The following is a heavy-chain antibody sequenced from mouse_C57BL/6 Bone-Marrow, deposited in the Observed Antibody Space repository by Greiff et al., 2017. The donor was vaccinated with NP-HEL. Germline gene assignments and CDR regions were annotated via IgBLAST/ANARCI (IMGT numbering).Heavy chain of an antibody. V-gene: IGHV1-15*01. CDR2: IDPETGGT. D-gene: IGHD5-1*01. CDR3: TRRGVPWFAY. CDR1: GYTFTDYE. Sequence: VQLQQSGAELVRPGASVTLSCKASGYTFTDYEMHWVKQTPVHGLEWIGAIDPETGGTAYNQKFKGKAILTADKSSSPAYMELRSLTSEDSAVYYCTRRGVPWFAYWGQGTLVTVSA. J-gene: IGHJ3*01.